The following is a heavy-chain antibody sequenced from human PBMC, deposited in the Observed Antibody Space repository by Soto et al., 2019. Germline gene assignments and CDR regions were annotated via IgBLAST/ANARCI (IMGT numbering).Heavy chain of an antibody. Sequence: SETLSLTCAVYGGSFSGYYWSWIRQPPGKGLEWIGEINHSGSTNYNPSLKSRVTISVDTSKNQFSLKLSSVTAADTAVYYCARASRSHLIAGTTRGWFDPWGQGTLVTVSS. CDR2: INHSGST. CDR3: ARASRSHLIAGTTRGWFDP. V-gene: IGHV4-34*01. J-gene: IGHJ5*02. D-gene: IGHD1-7*01. CDR1: GGSFSGYY.